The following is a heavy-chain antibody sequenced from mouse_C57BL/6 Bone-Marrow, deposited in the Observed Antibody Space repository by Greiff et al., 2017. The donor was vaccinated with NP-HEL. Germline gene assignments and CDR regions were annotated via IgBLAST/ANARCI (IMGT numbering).Heavy chain of an antibody. CDR3: TRYHGSSLDY. CDR2: IDPETGGT. D-gene: IGHD1-1*01. J-gene: IGHJ2*01. CDR1: GYTFTDYE. Sequence: QVGAELVRPGASVTLSCKASGYTFTDYEMHWVKQTPVHGLEWIGAIDPETGGTAYNQKFKGKAILTADKSSSTAYMELRSLTSEDSAVYYCTRYHGSSLDYWGQGTTLTVSS. V-gene: IGHV1-15*01.